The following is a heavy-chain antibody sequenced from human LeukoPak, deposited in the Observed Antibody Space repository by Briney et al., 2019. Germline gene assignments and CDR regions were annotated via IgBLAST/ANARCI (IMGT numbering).Heavy chain of an antibody. V-gene: IGHV4-59*01. D-gene: IGHD5-24*01. CDR2: IYYSGST. CDR1: GGSISSYY. Sequence: PSETLSLTCTVSGGSISSYYWSWIRQPPGKGLEWIGYIYYSGSTNYNPPLKSRVTISVDTSKNQFSLKLSSVTAADTAVYYCAREMATMSNAFDIWGQGTMVTVSS. CDR3: AREMATMSNAFDI. J-gene: IGHJ3*02.